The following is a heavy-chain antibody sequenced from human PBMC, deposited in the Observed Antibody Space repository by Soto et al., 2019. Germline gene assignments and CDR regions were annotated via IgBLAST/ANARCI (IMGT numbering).Heavy chain of an antibody. J-gene: IGHJ4*02. CDR3: AGLIAVAAPGGFDY. V-gene: IGHV4-38-2*01. D-gene: IGHD6-19*01. CDR1: GYSISSGYY. Sequence: PSETLSLTCAVSGYSISSGYYWGWIRQPPGKGLEWIGSIYHSGSTYYNPSLKSRVTISVDTSKNQFSLKLSSVTAADTAVYCCAGLIAVAAPGGFDYWGQGTLVTVSS. CDR2: IYHSGST.